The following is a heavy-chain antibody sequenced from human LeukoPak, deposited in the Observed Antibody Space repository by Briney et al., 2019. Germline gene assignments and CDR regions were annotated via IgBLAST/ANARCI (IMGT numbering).Heavy chain of an antibody. D-gene: IGHD6-19*01. J-gene: IGHJ5*02. V-gene: IGHV4-34*01. CDR3: ARGYSNCLYFWFYP. CDR2: IDPSGST. CDR1: GGSFSGYY. Sequence: PSETLSLTCAVYGGSFSGYYWSWIRQPPGKGLEWIGEIDPSGSTNYNPSLKSRVTLSVDTSKNQFSLKLSSVTAADPAVYYCARGYSNCLYFWFYPWGEGALVTVSS.